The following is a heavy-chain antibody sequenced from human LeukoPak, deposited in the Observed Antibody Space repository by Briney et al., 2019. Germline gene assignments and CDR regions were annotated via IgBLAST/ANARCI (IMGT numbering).Heavy chain of an antibody. D-gene: IGHD6-6*01. CDR2: IYYSGST. CDR1: GYSISSGYY. J-gene: IGHJ4*02. CDR3: ASLEYSSSSGDY. Sequence: SETLSLTCTVSGYSISSGYYWGWIRQPPGKGLEWIGSIYYSGSTYYNPSLKSRVTISVDTSKNQFSLKLSSVTAADTAVYYCASLEYSSSSGDYWGQGTLVTVSS. V-gene: IGHV4-38-2*02.